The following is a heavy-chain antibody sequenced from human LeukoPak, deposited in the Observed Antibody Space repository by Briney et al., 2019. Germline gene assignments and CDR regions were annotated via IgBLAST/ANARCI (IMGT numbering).Heavy chain of an antibody. CDR3: ARDAYTYGAFDI. J-gene: IGHJ3*02. D-gene: IGHD5-24*01. CDR2: VIPIFGTA. Sequence: GSSVKVSCKASGGTFSSYAISWVRQAPGQGLEWMGGVIPIFGTANYAQKFQGRVTMTRDMSTSTVYMELSSLRSEDTAVYYCARDAYTYGAFDIWGQGTMVTVSS. CDR1: GGTFSSYA. V-gene: IGHV1-69*05.